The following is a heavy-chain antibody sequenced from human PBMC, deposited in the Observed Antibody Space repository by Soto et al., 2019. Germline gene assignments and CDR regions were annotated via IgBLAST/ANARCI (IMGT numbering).Heavy chain of an antibody. V-gene: IGHV4-59*01. CDR2: IYYSGST. D-gene: IGHD6-13*01. J-gene: IGHJ4*02. CDR3: ARARGSYSSSWYDEVFYFDY. Sequence: SETLSLTCTVSGGSISSYYWSWIRQPPGKGLEWIGYIYYSGSTNYNPSLKSRVTISVDTSKNQFSLKLSSVTAADTAVYYCARARGSYSSSWYDEVFYFDYWGQGTLVTVSS. CDR1: GGSISSYY.